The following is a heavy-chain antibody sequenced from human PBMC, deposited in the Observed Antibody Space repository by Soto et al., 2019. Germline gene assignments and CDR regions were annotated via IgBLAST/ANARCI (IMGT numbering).Heavy chain of an antibody. V-gene: IGHV3-33*01. Sequence: QVQLVESGGGVVQPGRSLRLSCVASGFTFSSYGMHWVRQAPGKGLEWVAVIWYDGNNKYYADSVKGRFTISRDNSKNTLYLQMSSLRADDTAVYYCAREVEVLWGRGTLVTVSS. CDR3: AREVEVL. CDR2: IWYDGNNK. CDR1: GFTFSSYG. D-gene: IGHD2-15*01. J-gene: IGHJ2*01.